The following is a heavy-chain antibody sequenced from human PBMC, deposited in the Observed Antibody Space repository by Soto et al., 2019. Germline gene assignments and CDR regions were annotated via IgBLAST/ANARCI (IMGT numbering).Heavy chain of an antibody. J-gene: IGHJ4*02. Sequence: QLGGSLRLSCAASGFTFSSYATSWVRQAPGEGLEWVSAISGSGGSTYYADSVKGRFTISRDNSKNTLYLQMNSLRAEDTAVYYCAKGVHYYDSSGYYAFDYWGQGTLVTVSS. V-gene: IGHV3-23*01. CDR2: ISGSGGST. D-gene: IGHD3-22*01. CDR1: GFTFSSYA. CDR3: AKGVHYYDSSGYYAFDY.